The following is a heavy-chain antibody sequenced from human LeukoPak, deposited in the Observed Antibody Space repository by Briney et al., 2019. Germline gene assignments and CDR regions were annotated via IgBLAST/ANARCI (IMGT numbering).Heavy chain of an antibody. D-gene: IGHD2-21*02. CDR2: ITAGGDNT. CDR3: AIGYYPDASCAGDCYYSY. Sequence: GGSLRLSCAASGFTFNSYAMTWVRQAPGKGLEWVSGITAGGDNTFYADSVKGRFTISRDNSKNTLYLQTDSLRVEDTAVYYCAIGYYPDASCAGDCYYSYWGQGTLVTVSS. J-gene: IGHJ4*02. V-gene: IGHV3-23*01. CDR1: GFTFNSYA.